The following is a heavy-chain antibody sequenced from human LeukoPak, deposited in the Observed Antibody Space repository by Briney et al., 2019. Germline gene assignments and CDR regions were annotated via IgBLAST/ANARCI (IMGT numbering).Heavy chain of an antibody. CDR2: IYYSGST. CDR1: GGSISSSSYY. J-gene: IGHJ6*03. D-gene: IGHD3-10*01. Sequence: PSETLCLTCTVSGGSISSSSYYWGWIRQPPGKGLEWIGSIYYSGSTYYNPSLKSRVTISVDTSKNQFSLKLSSVTAADTAVYYCARVGDLRYYYYMDVWGKGTTVTVSS. CDR3: ARVGDLRYYYYMDV. V-gene: IGHV4-39*07.